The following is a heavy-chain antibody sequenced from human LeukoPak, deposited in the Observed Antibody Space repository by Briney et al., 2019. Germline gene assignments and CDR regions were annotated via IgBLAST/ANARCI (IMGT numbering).Heavy chain of an antibody. D-gene: IGHD6-13*01. Sequence: GGSLRLSCAASGFTFSSYAMHWVRQAPGKGLEWVAVISYDGSNKYYADSVKGRFTISRDNSKNTLYLQMNSLRAEDTAVYYCAREEYIAAAVLYNWFDPWGQGTLVTVSS. V-gene: IGHV3-30-3*01. CDR2: ISYDGSNK. CDR1: GFTFSSYA. J-gene: IGHJ5*02. CDR3: AREEYIAAAVLYNWFDP.